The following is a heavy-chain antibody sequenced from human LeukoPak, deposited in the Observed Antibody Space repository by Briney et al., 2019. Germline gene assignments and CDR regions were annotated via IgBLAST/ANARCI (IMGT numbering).Heavy chain of an antibody. CDR1: GFTFSSYA. CDR2: ISYDGSNK. CDR3: AREEGSSGRYYFYYYMDV. D-gene: IGHD3-22*01. J-gene: IGHJ6*03. V-gene: IGHV3-30*04. Sequence: AGGSLRLSCAASGFTFSSYAMHWVRQAPGKGLEWVAVISYDGSNKYYANSVKGRFTISRDNSKNTLYLQMNSLRAEDTAVYYCAREEGSSGRYYFYYYMDVWGKGTTVTISS.